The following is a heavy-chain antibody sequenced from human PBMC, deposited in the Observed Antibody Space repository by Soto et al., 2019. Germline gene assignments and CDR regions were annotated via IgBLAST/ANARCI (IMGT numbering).Heavy chain of an antibody. J-gene: IGHJ5*02. CDR1: GGSLSGYY. CDR3: ARSNRFDP. Sequence: SETLSLTCAVYGGSLSGYYWTWIRQPPGKGLEWIGEINHSGSTSYEPSLKSRVTISVDTSKNQFSLKLSSVTAADTAVYYCARSNRFDPWGQGTLVTVSS. CDR2: INHSGST. V-gene: IGHV4-34*01.